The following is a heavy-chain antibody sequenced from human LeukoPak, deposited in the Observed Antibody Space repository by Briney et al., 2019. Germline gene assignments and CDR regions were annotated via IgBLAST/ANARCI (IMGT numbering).Heavy chain of an antibody. CDR3: ARCLNYYDSSGYYYDYYYGMDV. V-gene: IGHV3-21*04. CDR2: ISSSSSYI. J-gene: IGHJ6*02. CDR1: GFTFSSYS. D-gene: IGHD3-22*01. Sequence: PGGSLRLSCAASGFTFSSYSMSWVRQAPGKGLEWVSSISSSSSYIYYADSVKGRFTISRDNAKNSLYLQMNSLRAEDTAVYYCARCLNYYDSSGYYYDYYYGMDVWGQGTTVTVSS.